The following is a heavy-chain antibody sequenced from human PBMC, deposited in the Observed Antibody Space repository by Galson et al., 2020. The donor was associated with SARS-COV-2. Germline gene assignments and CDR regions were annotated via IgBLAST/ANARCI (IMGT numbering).Heavy chain of an antibody. Sequence: GGSLRLSCAASGFIFRDHDFSWVRQAPGQGLEWVSHIEYSGDVTYYVDSVKGRFTVSRDNSKNMLYLQMTNLKVGDTAIYFCAKHNIRAYDYWGQGSLVTVSS. CDR1: GFIFRDHD. CDR2: IEYSGDVT. J-gene: IGHJ4*02. V-gene: IGHV3-23*01. CDR3: AKHNIRAYDY. D-gene: IGHD1-26*01.